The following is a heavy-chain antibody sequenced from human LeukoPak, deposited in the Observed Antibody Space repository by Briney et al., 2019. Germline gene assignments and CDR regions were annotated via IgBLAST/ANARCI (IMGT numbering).Heavy chain of an antibody. Sequence: ASVKVSCKASGYTFTSYYMHWVRQAPGQGLEWMGIINPSGGSTSYAQKFQGRVTMTRDMSTSTVYMELSSLRSEDTAVYYCARDNSVRDGAWWFNPWGQGTLVTVSS. CDR3: ARDNSVRDGAWWFNP. CDR2: INPSGGST. D-gene: IGHD5-24*01. J-gene: IGHJ5*02. CDR1: GYTFTSYY. V-gene: IGHV1-46*01.